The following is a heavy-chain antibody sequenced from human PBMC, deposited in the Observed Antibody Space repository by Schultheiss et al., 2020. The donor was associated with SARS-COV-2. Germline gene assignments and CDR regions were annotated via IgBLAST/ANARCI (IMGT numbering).Heavy chain of an antibody. Sequence: GGSLRLSCVASGFTFSSFEMNWVRQAPGKGLEWISYISVSGTTKDYADSVKGRFTVSRDNAKNSLYLEMNSLRAEDTAVYYCTRDAYKSSYYFDYWGQGTLVTVSS. J-gene: IGHJ4*02. D-gene: IGHD6-6*01. CDR3: TRDAYKSSYYFDY. CDR1: GFTFSSFE. V-gene: IGHV3-48*03. CDR2: ISVSGTTK.